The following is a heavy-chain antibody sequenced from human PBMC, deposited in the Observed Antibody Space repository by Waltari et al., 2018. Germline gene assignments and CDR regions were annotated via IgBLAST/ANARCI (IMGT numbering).Heavy chain of an antibody. D-gene: IGHD2-8*01. CDR3: AAVRNGVMTLLDS. CDR1: GDAFIFYT. Sequence: QVQLVKSGADVKEPASSVRVSCKAAGDAFIFYTFTWVRQAPGPGLEWMGSNIPILIATEYAPKFRDGRTILADKSTGTVYMDLSGLRFEGTAVYYCAAVRNGVMTLLDSWGQGTQVTVSS. CDR2: NIPILIAT. J-gene: IGHJ4*02. V-gene: IGHV1-69*08.